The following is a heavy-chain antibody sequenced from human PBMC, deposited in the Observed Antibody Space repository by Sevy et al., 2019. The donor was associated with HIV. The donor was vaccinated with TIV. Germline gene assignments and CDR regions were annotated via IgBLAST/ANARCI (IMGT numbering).Heavy chain of an antibody. Sequence: GGSLRLSCAASGFPFTSYGMHWVRQAPGKGLEWVALIWYDGSNKYYGDSVKGGFTISRDNSKNTLYLQMNSLRAEDTAVYYCARDLWGGVSGDETRYYFDYWGQGTLVTVSS. J-gene: IGHJ4*02. CDR3: ARDLWGGVSGDETRYYFDY. CDR2: IWYDGSNK. D-gene: IGHD3-16*01. V-gene: IGHV3-33*01. CDR1: GFPFTSYG.